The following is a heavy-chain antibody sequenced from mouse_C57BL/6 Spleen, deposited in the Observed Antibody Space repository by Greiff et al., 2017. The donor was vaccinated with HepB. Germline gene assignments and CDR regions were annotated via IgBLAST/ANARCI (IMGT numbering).Heavy chain of an antibody. D-gene: IGHD2-10*02. V-gene: IGHV2-3*01. CDR1: GFSLTSYG. J-gene: IGHJ4*01. Sequence: VMLVESGPGLVAPSQSLSITCTVPGFSLTSYGVSWVRQPPGKGLEWLGVIWGDGSTNYHSALISRLSISKDNSKSQVFLKLNSLQTDDTSTYYCAKRGYGNYERGMDYWGQGTSVTVSS. CDR3: AKRGYGNYERGMDY. CDR2: IWGDGST.